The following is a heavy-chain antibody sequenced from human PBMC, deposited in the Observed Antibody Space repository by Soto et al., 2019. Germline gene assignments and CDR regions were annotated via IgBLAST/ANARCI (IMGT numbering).Heavy chain of an antibody. CDR3: ARGPRVAYDSSGYSPIDY. CDR1: GGSFSGYY. CDR2: INHSGST. J-gene: IGHJ4*02. V-gene: IGHV4-34*01. Sequence: PSETLSLTCAVHGGSFSGYYWSWIRQPPGKGLEWIGEINHSGSTNYNPSLKSRVTISVDTSKNQFSLKLSSVTAADTAVYYCARGPRVAYDSSGYSPIDYWGQGTLVTVSS. D-gene: IGHD3-22*01.